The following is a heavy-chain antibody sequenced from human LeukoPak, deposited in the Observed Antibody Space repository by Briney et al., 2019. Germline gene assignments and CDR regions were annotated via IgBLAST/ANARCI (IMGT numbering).Heavy chain of an antibody. CDR1: GGSISSSSYY. Sequence: SETLSLTCTVSGGSISSSSYYWGWIRQPPGKGLEWIGEINHSGSANYNPSLKSRVTISVDTSKNQFSLKLSPVTAADTAVYYCARPKLYGRYFDYWGQGTLVTVSS. D-gene: IGHD1-26*01. J-gene: IGHJ4*02. CDR2: INHSGSA. CDR3: ARPKLYGRYFDY. V-gene: IGHV4-39*07.